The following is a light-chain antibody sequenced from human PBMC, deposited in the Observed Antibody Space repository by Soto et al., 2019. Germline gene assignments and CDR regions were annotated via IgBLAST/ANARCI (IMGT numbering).Light chain of an antibody. CDR3: QQYSSTFWT. Sequence: EIVLTQSPATLSLSPGERTTLSCRASQSISSSYLAWYQQKPGQAPRLLVYGASSRATGIPDRFSGSGSGTDVTLTISRLEPEDFALYYCQQYSSTFWTLGQGTKVEIK. V-gene: IGKV3-20*01. J-gene: IGKJ1*01. CDR1: QSISSSY. CDR2: GAS.